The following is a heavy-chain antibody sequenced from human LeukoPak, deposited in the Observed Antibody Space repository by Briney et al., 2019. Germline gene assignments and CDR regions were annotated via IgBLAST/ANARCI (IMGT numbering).Heavy chain of an antibody. D-gene: IGHD3-22*01. CDR2: ISTSSLYI. CDR3: ARDLRGYYQDESDY. CDR1: GFTFSRYS. V-gene: IGHV3-21*01. J-gene: IGHJ4*02. Sequence: GGSLRLSCEASGFTFSRYSMNWVRQAPGKGLGWVSSISTSSLYIYNADSVKGRFTISRDNAKNSLYLQMNSLRAEDTAVYYCARDLRGYYQDESDYWGQGTLVTVSS.